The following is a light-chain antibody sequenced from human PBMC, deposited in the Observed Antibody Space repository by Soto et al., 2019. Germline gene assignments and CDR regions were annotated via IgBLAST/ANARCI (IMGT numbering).Light chain of an antibody. CDR3: SSYTSSSTDWV. V-gene: IGLV2-14*01. CDR1: SSDVGGYNY. J-gene: IGLJ3*02. CDR2: EVS. Sequence: QSALTQPASVSGSPGQSITISCTGTSSDVGGYNYVSWYQQHPGKAPKLMIYEVSNRPSGVSNRFSGSKSGNTASLTISGLQAEDEADYYCSSYTSSSTDWVFGGETKLTVL.